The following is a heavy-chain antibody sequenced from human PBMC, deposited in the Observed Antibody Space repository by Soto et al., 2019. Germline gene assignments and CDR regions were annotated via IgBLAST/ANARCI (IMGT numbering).Heavy chain of an antibody. CDR2: IDPSDSYT. CDR1: GYSFTSYW. J-gene: IGHJ5*02. Sequence: PGESLKISCKGSGYSFTSYWISWVRQMPGKGLEYMGRIDPSDSYTNYSPSFQGHVSISADKSISTAYLQWSSLKASDTALYYCARTGTTVTKNWFDPWGQGTLVTVSS. D-gene: IGHD4-17*01. V-gene: IGHV5-10-1*01. CDR3: ARTGTTVTKNWFDP.